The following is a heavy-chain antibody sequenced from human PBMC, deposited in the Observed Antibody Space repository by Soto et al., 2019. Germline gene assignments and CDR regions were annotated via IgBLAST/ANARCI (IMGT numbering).Heavy chain of an antibody. V-gene: IGHV5-51*01. CDR3: ARSPRSSPYFDY. D-gene: IGHD6-13*01. CDR2: IYPGDSET. J-gene: IGHJ4*02. Sequence: PGESLKISCQCSGYTFSNFWIAWVRQLTGKGLEYMGIIYPGDSETRYSPSFHGKVTISADRSIGTAYLQWSSLEASDSAFYFCARSPRSSPYFDYWGQGALVTVS. CDR1: GYTFSNFW.